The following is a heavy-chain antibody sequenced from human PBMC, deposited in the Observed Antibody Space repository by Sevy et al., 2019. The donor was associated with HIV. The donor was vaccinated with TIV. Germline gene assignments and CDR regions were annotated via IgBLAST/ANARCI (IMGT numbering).Heavy chain of an antibody. CDR3: ARGGDSSGYYYNAFDI. CDR2: ISYDGSNK. V-gene: IGHV3-30*03. J-gene: IGHJ3*02. Sequence: GGSLRLSCAASRFTFSSSSMNWVRQAPGKGLEWVAVISYDGSNKYYADSVKGRFTISRDNSKNTLYLQMNSLRAEDTAVYYCARGGDSSGYYYNAFDIWGQGTMVTVSS. D-gene: IGHD3-22*01. CDR1: RFTFSSSS.